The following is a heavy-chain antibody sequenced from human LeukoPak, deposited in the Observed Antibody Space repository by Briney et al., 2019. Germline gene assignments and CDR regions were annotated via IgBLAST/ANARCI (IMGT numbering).Heavy chain of an antibody. CDR3: ARRITAMIAGPDS. Sequence: GASVKVSCKASGYTFTSYDINWVRQASGQGLEWMGWMNPNSGNTAYAQRFQGRVTMTRNTSISTAYMELSSLRSEDTAVYYCARRITAMIAGPDSWGQGTLVTVSS. J-gene: IGHJ4*02. CDR2: MNPNSGNT. CDR1: GYTFTSYD. D-gene: IGHD5-18*01. V-gene: IGHV1-8*01.